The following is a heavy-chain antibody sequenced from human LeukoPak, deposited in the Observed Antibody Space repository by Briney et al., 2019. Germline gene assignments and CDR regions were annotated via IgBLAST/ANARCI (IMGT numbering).Heavy chain of an antibody. J-gene: IGHJ5*02. CDR1: GIIFNNYG. CDR2: ISNDGGGT. D-gene: IGHD3-22*01. V-gene: IGHV3-23*01. Sequence: PGGSLRLSCAASGIIFNNYGLIWVRQAPGKGLEWVSAISNDGGGTNYADFVKGRFTISRDNSKNTLFLQMNSLRAEDTALYYCAKGSSGYFVDLWGQGTLVTVSS. CDR3: AKGSSGYFVDL.